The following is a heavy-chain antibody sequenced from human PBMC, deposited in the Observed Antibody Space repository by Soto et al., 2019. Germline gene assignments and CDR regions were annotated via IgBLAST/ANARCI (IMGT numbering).Heavy chain of an antibody. V-gene: IGHV3-30*03. CDR2: ISYDGTNK. D-gene: IGHD1-1*01. CDR3: AGGYGLTYFDY. CDR1: GFTFSSYG. J-gene: IGHJ4*02. Sequence: ESGGGVVQPGRSLRLSCAASGFTFSSYGMHWVRQAPGKGLEWVAVISYDGTNKYYADSVKGRSTISRDNSKNTLYLQMNSLRAEDTAVYYCAGGYGLTYFDYWGQGTLVTVSS.